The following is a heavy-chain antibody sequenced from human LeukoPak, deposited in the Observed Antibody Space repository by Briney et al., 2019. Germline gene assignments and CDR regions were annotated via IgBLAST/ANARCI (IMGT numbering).Heavy chain of an antibody. J-gene: IGHJ4*02. V-gene: IGHV3-30-3*01. CDR2: ISYDGNNK. CDR3: ARGSYSSSWYCDY. D-gene: IGHD6-13*01. CDR1: GFTFSSYA. Sequence: GRSLRLSCAASGFTFSSYAIHWVRQAPGKGLEWVAVISYDGNNKYYADSVGGRFTVSRDNSKNTLYLQMNSLRPEDTAVYYCARGSYSSSWYCDYWGQGTLVTVSS.